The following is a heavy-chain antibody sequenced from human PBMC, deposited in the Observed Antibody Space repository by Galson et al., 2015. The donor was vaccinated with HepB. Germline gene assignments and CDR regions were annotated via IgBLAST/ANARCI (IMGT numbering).Heavy chain of an antibody. J-gene: IGHJ3*02. CDR2: ISYDGSNK. Sequence: SLRLSCAASGFNFSSYGMHWVRQAPGKGLEWVAVISYDGSNKYYADSVKGRFTISRDNSKNTLYLQMTSLRAEDTAVYYCAKAWYDYGGNSSPHDAFDIWGQGTMVTVSS. V-gene: IGHV3-30*18. D-gene: IGHD4-23*01. CDR3: AKAWYDYGGNSSPHDAFDI. CDR1: GFNFSSYG.